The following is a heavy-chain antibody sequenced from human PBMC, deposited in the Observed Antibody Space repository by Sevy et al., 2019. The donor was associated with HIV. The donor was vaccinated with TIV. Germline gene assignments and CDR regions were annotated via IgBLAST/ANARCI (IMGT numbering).Heavy chain of an antibody. CDR2: FDPEDGET. CDR1: GYTLTALS. V-gene: IGHV1-24*01. J-gene: IGHJ4*02. CDR3: ATTKDYYDSSGYPFDH. Sequence: ASVKVSCKVSGYTLTALSMHWVRQAPGKGLEWMGTFDPEDGETRFAQKFQGRVTMTEDTSTDKAYMGLSSLGSEDTAVYFCATTKDYYDSSGYPFDHWGQGALVTVSS. D-gene: IGHD3-22*01.